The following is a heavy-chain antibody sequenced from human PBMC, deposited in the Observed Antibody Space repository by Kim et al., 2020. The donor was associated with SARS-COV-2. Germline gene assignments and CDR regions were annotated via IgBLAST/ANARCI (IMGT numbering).Heavy chain of an antibody. Sequence: GSLRLSCAASGFTFNIFFMHWVRQAPGKGLEYVSFISNNGGDTNYANSVKGRFTISRDNSRNTLFLQMGDLRADDMAVYYCARERGGYYFDYWGQGTPV. V-gene: IGHV3-64*01. CDR2: ISNNGGDT. CDR1: GFTFNIFF. J-gene: IGHJ4*02. CDR3: ARERGGYYFDY. D-gene: IGHD3-16*01.